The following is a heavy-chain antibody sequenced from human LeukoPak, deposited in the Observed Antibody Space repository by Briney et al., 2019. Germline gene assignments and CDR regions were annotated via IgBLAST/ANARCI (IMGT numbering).Heavy chain of an antibody. CDR1: GFTFSSYS. D-gene: IGHD6-13*01. Sequence: GGSLRLSCAASGFTFSSYSMNWVRQSPGKGLEWVSSISSSSSYIYYADSVKGRFTISRDNAKNSLYLQVNSLRAEDTAVYYCARDPEDLYSSSWYYFDYWGQGTLVTVSS. J-gene: IGHJ4*02. CDR2: ISSSSSYI. CDR3: ARDPEDLYSSSWYYFDY. V-gene: IGHV3-21*01.